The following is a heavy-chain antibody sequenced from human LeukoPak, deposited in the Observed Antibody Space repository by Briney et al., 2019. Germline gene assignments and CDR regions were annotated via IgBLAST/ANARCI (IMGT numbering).Heavy chain of an antibody. V-gene: IGHV4-34*01. D-gene: IGHD2-21*02. CDR2: INHSGST. CDR1: GGSFSPYY. Sequence: SETLSLTCAVYGGSFSPYYWSWIRQPPGKGLEWMGEINHSGSTNYNPSLRSRVTISVDTSKNQFSIRLSSVPAADTAVYYCARGGFSCGGDCYVDYWGQGTLVTVSS. CDR3: ARGGFSCGGDCYVDY. J-gene: IGHJ4*02.